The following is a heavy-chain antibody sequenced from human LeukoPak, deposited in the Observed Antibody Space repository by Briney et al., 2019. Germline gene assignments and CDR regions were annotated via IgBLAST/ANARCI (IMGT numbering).Heavy chain of an antibody. CDR2: IRYDGSNK. Sequence: GGSLRLSCAASGFTFSSYGMHWVRQAPGKGLEWVAFIRYDGSNKYYADSVKGRFTISRDNSKNTLYLQMNSLRAEDTAVYYCAKERYSSSSVYFQHWGQGTLVTVSS. D-gene: IGHD6-6*01. J-gene: IGHJ1*01. CDR3: AKERYSSSSVYFQH. V-gene: IGHV3-30*02. CDR1: GFTFSSYG.